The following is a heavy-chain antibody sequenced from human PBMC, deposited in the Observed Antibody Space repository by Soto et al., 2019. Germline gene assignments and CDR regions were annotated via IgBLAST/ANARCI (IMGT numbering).Heavy chain of an antibody. D-gene: IGHD3-22*01. CDR1: GVTFSSYA. J-gene: IGHJ5*02. CDR3: ARDGAYDSSGYYSDNWFDP. Sequence: GGTLRLSCSASGVTFSSYAMHWVRQAPGKGLEWVAVISYDGSNKYYADSVKGRFTISRDNSKNTLYLQMNSLRAEDTAVYYCARDGAYDSSGYYSDNWFDPWGQGNLVTFSS. V-gene: IGHV3-30-3*01. CDR2: ISYDGSNK.